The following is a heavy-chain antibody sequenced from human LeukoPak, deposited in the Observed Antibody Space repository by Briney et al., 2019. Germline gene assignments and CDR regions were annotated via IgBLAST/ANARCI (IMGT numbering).Heavy chain of an antibody. CDR2: IDWTGESL. V-gene: IGHV3-9*01. Sequence: LGRSLTLSCAASGFNFARTSMHWVRQVPGKGLEWVSEIDWTGESLYYGNSAKGRFTISRDNAKNSLYLQMDSLRPEDTALYYCAKEGSVCTDGICRYLDFWGQGTLVTVSS. D-gene: IGHD3-10*01. CDR1: GFNFARTS. J-gene: IGHJ4*02. CDR3: AKEGSVCTDGICRYLDF.